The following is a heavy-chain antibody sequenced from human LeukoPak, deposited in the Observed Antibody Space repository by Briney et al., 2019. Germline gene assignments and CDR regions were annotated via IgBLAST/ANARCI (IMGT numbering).Heavy chain of an antibody. J-gene: IGHJ4*02. CDR1: GGSISSGGYY. V-gene: IGHV4-31*03. D-gene: IGHD6-19*01. CDR3: AIAVAGSHNFDY. CDR2: IYYSGST. Sequence: SETLSLTCTVSGGSISSGGYYWSWIRQHPGKGLEWIGYIYYSGSTYYNPSLKSRVTISVDTSKNQFSLKPSSVTAADTAVYYCAIAVAGSHNFDYWGQGTLVTVSS.